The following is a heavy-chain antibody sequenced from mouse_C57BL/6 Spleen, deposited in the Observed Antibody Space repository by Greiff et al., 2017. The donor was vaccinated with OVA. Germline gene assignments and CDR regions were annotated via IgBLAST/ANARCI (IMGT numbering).Heavy chain of an antibody. CDR1: GYTFTDYY. V-gene: IGHV1-76*01. J-gene: IGHJ1*03. CDR3: AREVFYYGSSYEGYFDV. Sequence: QVQLKQSGAELVRPGASVKLSCKASGYTFTDYYINWVKQRPGQGLEWIARIYPGSGNTYYNEKFKGKATLTAEKSSSTAYMQLSSLTSEDSAVYFCAREVFYYGSSYEGYFDVWGTGTTVTVSS. CDR2: IYPGSGNT. D-gene: IGHD1-1*01.